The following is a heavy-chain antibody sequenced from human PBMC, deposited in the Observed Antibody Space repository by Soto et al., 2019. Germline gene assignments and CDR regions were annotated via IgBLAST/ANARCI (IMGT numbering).Heavy chain of an antibody. CDR1: GFTFGDYA. CDR2: IRSNSYGGTR. Sequence: SLRLSCTASGFTFGDYAMSWFRQAPGKGLEWVGLIRSNSYGGTREYAASVKGRFTISRDDTTKIAYLEMNSLKTEDTAVYYCSRSYWYSSGWRFDYWGLGTMVTVYS. D-gene: IGHD6-19*01. J-gene: IGHJ4*02. CDR3: SRSYWYSSGWRFDY. V-gene: IGHV3-49*03.